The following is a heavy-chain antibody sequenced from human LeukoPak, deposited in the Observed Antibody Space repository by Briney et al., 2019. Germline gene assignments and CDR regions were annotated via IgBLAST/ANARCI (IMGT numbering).Heavy chain of an antibody. CDR1: GGSISSYY. D-gene: IGHD3-3*01. CDR2: IYYSGST. J-gene: IGHJ4*02. CDR3: VSRITIFGVVIADYFAY. Sequence: SETLSLTCTVSGGSISSYYWSWIRQPPGKGLEWIGYIYYSGSTNYNPSLKSRVTISVDTSKNQFSLKLSSVTAADTAVYYCVSRITIFGVVIADYFAYWGQGTLVTVSS. V-gene: IGHV4-59*08.